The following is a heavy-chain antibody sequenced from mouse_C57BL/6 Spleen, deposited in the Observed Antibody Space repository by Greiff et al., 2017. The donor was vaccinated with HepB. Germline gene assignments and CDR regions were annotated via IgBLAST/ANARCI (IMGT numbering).Heavy chain of an antibody. CDR3: ARRDYSNQAWFAY. V-gene: IGHV1-52*01. Sequence: QVHVKQPGAELVRPGSSVKLSCKASGYTFTSYWMHWVKQRPIQGLEWIGNIDPSDSETHYNQKFKDKATLTVDKSSSTAYMQLSSLTSEDSAVYYCARRDYSNQAWFAYWGQGTLVTVSA. J-gene: IGHJ3*01. D-gene: IGHD2-5*01. CDR1: GYTFTSYW. CDR2: IDPSDSET.